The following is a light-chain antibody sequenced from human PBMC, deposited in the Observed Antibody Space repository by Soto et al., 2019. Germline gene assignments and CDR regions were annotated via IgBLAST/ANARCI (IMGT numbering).Light chain of an antibody. J-gene: IGKJ1*01. CDR1: QGIRND. Sequence: DIQITQAPSTLSASLGYRVTITFRASQGIRNDLGWYQQKPGKAPKLLIYGASSLESGVPSRFSGSGSGTEFTLTISSLQPDDFATYYCQQYNSYWTFGQGTKVDIK. CDR2: GAS. CDR3: QQYNSYWT. V-gene: IGKV1-5*01.